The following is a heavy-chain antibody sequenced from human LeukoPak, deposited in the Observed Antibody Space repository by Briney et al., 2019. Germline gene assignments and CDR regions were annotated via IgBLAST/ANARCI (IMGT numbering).Heavy chain of an antibody. CDR1: GYTFTAYY. V-gene: IGHV1-46*01. D-gene: IGHD3-16*01. CDR3: ARAGYYDATPFDY. CDR2: INPSGGNT. J-gene: IGHJ4*02. Sequence: ASVKVSCKASGYTFTAYYIHWVRQAPGQGLEWMGIINPSGGNTNYAWKFQGRVTMTRDTTTSTVYMELSSLRPENTAVYYCARAGYYDATPFDYWGQGTLVTVSS.